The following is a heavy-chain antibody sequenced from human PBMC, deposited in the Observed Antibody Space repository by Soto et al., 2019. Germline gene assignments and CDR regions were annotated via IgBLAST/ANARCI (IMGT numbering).Heavy chain of an antibody. CDR2: IIPIFGTA. CDR1: GGTFSSYA. J-gene: IGHJ5*02. D-gene: IGHD6-19*01. Sequence: SVKVSCKASGGTFSSYAISWVRQAPGQGLEWMGGIIPIFGTANYAQKFQGRVTITADKSTSTAYMELSSLRSEDTAVYYCASSVAGLYNWFDPGAREPWSPSPQ. V-gene: IGHV1-69*06. CDR3: ASSVAGLYNWFDP.